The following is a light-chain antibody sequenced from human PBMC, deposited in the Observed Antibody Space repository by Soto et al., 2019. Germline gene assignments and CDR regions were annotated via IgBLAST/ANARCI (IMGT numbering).Light chain of an antibody. CDR1: SSDIGGYNF. J-gene: IGLJ1*01. CDR2: EVT. Sequence: QSALTQPPSASGSPGQSVAISCTGTSSDIGGYNFVSWYQQHPGKAPRLMIYEVTKRPSGVPDRFSGSKSGNTATLIVSGLQAEDEADYYCSSHGGSNHPVVFGTGTKLTVL. CDR3: SSHGGSNHPVV. V-gene: IGLV2-8*01.